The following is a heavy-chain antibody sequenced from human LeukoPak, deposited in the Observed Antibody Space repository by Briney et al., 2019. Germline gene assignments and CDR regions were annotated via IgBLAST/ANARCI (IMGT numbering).Heavy chain of an antibody. D-gene: IGHD3-22*01. CDR1: GASISSDY. Sequence: ASETLSLTCSVTGASISSDYWSWIRQAPGKGLEWIGYIYYTGSTNYSPSLKSRVTISADTSMNQFSLKLKSVSAADTAVYYCARGSFDGSAYYYDYWGQGTLVTVSS. CDR3: ARGSFDGSAYYYDY. J-gene: IGHJ4*02. V-gene: IGHV4-59*01. CDR2: IYYTGST.